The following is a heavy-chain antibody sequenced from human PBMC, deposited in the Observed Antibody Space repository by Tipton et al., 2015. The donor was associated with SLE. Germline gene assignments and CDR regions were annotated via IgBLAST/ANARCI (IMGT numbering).Heavy chain of an antibody. CDR1: GGSFSGYY. D-gene: IGHD3-10*01. CDR3: ARRALTSGGFDY. V-gene: IGHV4-34*01. Sequence: LRLSCAVYGGSFSGYYWSWIRQPPGKGLEWIGEINHSGSTNNNPSLKSRVTISVDTSKNHFSLKLSSVTAADTAVYYCARRALTSGGFDYWGQGTLVTVSS. J-gene: IGHJ4*02. CDR2: INHSGST.